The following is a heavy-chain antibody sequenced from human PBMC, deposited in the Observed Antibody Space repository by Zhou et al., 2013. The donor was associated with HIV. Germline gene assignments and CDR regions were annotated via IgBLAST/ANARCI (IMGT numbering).Heavy chain of an antibody. D-gene: IGHD3-3*01. CDR1: GYTFTSYG. CDR2: ISGYNGNT. V-gene: IGHV1-18*01. CDR3: ARDRTIFGASGAFDI. Sequence: QVRLVQSGDEVKKPGASVKVSCKASGYTFTSYGISWVRQAPGQGLEWMGWISGYNGNTNYAQNLQARVTLTTDTSTTTAYMELRSLRSDDTAVYYCARDRTIFGASGAFDIWGQGTMVTVSS. J-gene: IGHJ3*02.